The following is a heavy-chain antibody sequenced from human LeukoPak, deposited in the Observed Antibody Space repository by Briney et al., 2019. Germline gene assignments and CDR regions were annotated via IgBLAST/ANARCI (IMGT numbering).Heavy chain of an antibody. D-gene: IGHD5-12*01. CDR3: ARIRCGYSGYDFDY. CDR1: GFSLSTSGMC. CDR2: IDWDDDK. V-gene: IGHV2-70*11. Sequence: SGPTLVNPTQTLTLTCTFSGFSLSTSGMCVSWIRQPPGKALEWLARIDWDDDKYYSASLKTRLTISKDTSKNQVVLTMTNMDPVDTATYYCARIRCGYSGYDFDYWGQGILVTVSS. J-gene: IGHJ4*02.